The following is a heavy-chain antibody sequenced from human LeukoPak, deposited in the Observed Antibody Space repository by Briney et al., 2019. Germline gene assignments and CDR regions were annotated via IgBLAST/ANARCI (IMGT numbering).Heavy chain of an antibody. V-gene: IGHV3-30*18. CDR1: GFTFSSYG. J-gene: IGHJ4*02. CDR2: ISYDGSNK. Sequence: GGSLRLSCAASGFTFSSYGMHWVRQAPGKGLEWVAVISYDGSNKYYADSVKGRFTISRDNSKNTLYLQVNSLRAEDTAVYYCAKGPKYSSGWYGNYWGQGTLVTVSS. CDR3: AKGPKYSSGWYGNY. D-gene: IGHD6-19*01.